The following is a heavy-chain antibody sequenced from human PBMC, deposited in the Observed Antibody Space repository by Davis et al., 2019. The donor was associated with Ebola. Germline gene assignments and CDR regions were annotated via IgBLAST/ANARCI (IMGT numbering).Heavy chain of an antibody. CDR1: GLTFSYYA. J-gene: IGHJ4*02. CDR3: ARGVAVGGFYFDY. V-gene: IGHV3-48*04. Sequence: GESLKISCGASGLTFSYYAMNWVRQAPGKGLEWVSYISSASSSVYYAESVKGRFTISRDNTKNSVYLQMNSLRAEDTAVYYCARGVAVGGFYFDYWGQGTLVTVSS. D-gene: IGHD6-19*01. CDR2: ISSASSSV.